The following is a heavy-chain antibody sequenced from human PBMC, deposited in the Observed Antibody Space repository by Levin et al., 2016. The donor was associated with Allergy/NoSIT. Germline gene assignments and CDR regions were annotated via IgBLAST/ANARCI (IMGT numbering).Heavy chain of an antibody. D-gene: IGHD3-16*01. CDR3: AKDVEGAFDY. Sequence: GSLRLSCAASGFTFSSYGMHWVRQAPGKGLEWVAVISYDGSNKYYADSVKGRFTISRDNSKNTLYLQMNSLRAEDTAVYYCAKDVEGAFDYWGQGTLVTVSS. V-gene: IGHV3-30*18. CDR1: GFTFSSYG. CDR2: ISYDGSNK. J-gene: IGHJ4*02.